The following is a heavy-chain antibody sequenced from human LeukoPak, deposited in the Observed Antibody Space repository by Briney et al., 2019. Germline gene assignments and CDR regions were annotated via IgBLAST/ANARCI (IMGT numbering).Heavy chain of an antibody. Sequence: SETLSLTCAVYGGSFSGYYWSWIRQPPGKGLEWIGEINHSGSTNYNPSLKSRVTISVDTSKNQFSLKLSSVTAADTAVYYCARRVGPPGVSLDYWGQGTLVTVSS. D-gene: IGHD2-15*01. J-gene: IGHJ4*02. CDR1: GGSFSGYY. CDR2: INHSGST. CDR3: ARRVGPPGVSLDY. V-gene: IGHV4-34*01.